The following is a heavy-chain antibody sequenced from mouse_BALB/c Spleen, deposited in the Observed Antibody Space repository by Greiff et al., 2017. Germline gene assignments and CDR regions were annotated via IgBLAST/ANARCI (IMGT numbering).Heavy chain of an antibody. CDR2: IWGGGST. J-gene: IGHJ2*01. CDR1: GFSLSRYS. CDR3: AREGNPQGVYYFDY. Sequence: VHLVESGPGLVAPSQSLSITCTVSGFSLSRYSVHWVRQPPGKGLEWLGMIWGGGSTDYNSALKSRLSISKDNSKSQVFLKMNSLQTDDTAMYYCAREGNPQGVYYFDYWGQGTTLTVSS. V-gene: IGHV2-6-4*01. D-gene: IGHD3-1*01.